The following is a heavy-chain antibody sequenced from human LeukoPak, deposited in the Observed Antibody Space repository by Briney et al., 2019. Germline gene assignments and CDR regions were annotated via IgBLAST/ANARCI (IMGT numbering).Heavy chain of an antibody. CDR1: GYTLTELS. CDR2: FDPEDGET. D-gene: IGHD3-10*01. J-gene: IGHJ4*02. V-gene: IGHV1-24*01. Sequence: ASVKVSCKVSGYTLTELSMHWVRPAPGKGLEWMGGFDPEDGETIYAQKFQGRVTMTEDTSTDTAYMELSSLRSEDTAVYYCATGKWFGELLPFDYWGQGTLVTVSS. CDR3: ATGKWFGELLPFDY.